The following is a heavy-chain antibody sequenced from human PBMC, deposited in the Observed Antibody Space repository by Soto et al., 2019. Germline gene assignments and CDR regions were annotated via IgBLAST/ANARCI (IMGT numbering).Heavy chain of an antibody. CDR2: IIPIFGTA. CDR1: GGTFSSYA. V-gene: IGHV1-69*06. Sequence: QVQLVQSGAEVKKPGSSVKVSCKASGGTFSSYAISWVRQAPGQGLEWMGGIIPIFGTANYAQKFQGRVTITADKSTSTAYMERSSLRSEDTAVYYCARGRDIVVVPAAITYYYYGMDVWGQGTTVTVSS. CDR3: ARGRDIVVVPAAITYYYYGMDV. J-gene: IGHJ6*02. D-gene: IGHD2-2*02.